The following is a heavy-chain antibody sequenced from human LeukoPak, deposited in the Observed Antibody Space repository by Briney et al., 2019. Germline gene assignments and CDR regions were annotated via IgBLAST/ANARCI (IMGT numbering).Heavy chain of an antibody. Sequence: SETLSLTCAVYGGSFSGYYWSWIRQPPGKGLEWIGEINHSGSTNYNPSLKSRVTISVDTSKNQFSLKLSSVTAADTAVYYCARDLWCSGGSCYFYFDYWGQGTLVTVSS. CDR3: ARDLWCSGGSCYFYFDY. V-gene: IGHV4-34*01. CDR1: GGSFSGYY. J-gene: IGHJ4*02. CDR2: INHSGST. D-gene: IGHD2-15*01.